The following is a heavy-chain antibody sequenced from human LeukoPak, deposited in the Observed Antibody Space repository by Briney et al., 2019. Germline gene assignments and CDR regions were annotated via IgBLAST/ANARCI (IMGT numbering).Heavy chain of an antibody. J-gene: IGHJ4*02. Sequence: GSSVKVSCKASGGTFSSYAISWVRQAPGQGLEWMGGMIPMFGTANNAQKFQGRVTITADESTSTAYMELSSLRAGDTAEYYCARAGWSTAMVLYGAHDYWGQGTLVTVSS. CDR2: MIPMFGTA. D-gene: IGHD5-18*01. CDR1: GGTFSSYA. V-gene: IGHV1-69*01. CDR3: ARAGWSTAMVLYGAHDY.